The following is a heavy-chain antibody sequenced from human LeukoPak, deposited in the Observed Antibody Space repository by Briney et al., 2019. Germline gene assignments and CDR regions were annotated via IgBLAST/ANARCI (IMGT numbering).Heavy chain of an antibody. V-gene: IGHV3-48*01. Sequence: PGGSLRLSCAASGFTFSSYSMNWVRQAPGKGLEWVSYISSSSSTMYYADSVKGRFTISRDNAKNSLYLQMNSLRAEDTAVYYCARMIGVVIIQAFDIWGQGTMVTVSS. CDR2: ISSSSSTM. D-gene: IGHD3-3*01. CDR1: GFTFSSYS. J-gene: IGHJ3*02. CDR3: ARMIGVVIIQAFDI.